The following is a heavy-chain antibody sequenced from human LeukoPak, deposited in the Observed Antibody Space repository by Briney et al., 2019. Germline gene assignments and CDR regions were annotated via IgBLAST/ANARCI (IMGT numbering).Heavy chain of an antibody. D-gene: IGHD5-12*01. CDR2: INPNSGGT. V-gene: IGHV1-2*02. Sequence: ASVKVSCKASGYTFTGYYMHWVRQAPGQGLEWMGWINPNSGGTNYAQKFQGRVTMTRDTSISTAYMELSRLRSDDTAVYYCARTPSGYHACEYFQHWGQGTLVTVSS. CDR3: ARTPSGYHACEYFQH. CDR1: GYTFTGYY. J-gene: IGHJ1*01.